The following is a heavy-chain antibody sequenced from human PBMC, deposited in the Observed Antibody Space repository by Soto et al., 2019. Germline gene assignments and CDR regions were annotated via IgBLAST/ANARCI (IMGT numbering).Heavy chain of an antibody. J-gene: IGHJ3*01. D-gene: IGHD3-3*01. Sequence: QVHLQESGPGLVKPSETLSLTCTVSGDSISSSYWSWIRQSPGKGLEWIGYIYYSGSTNYNPSLKSRVTISINTSKKQVSLPMTSVTAAYTAVFSWARLYPFYDFSTGAHMFAVDVWGQGTVVTVSS. CDR1: GDSISSSY. CDR2: IYYSGST. V-gene: IGHV4-59*01. CDR3: ARLYPFYDFSTGAHMFAVDV.